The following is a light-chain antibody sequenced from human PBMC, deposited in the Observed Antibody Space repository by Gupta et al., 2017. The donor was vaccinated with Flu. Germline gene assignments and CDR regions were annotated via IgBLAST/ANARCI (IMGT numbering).Light chain of an antibody. V-gene: IGLV7-43*01. Sequence: QPAVTQESSLTVSPGGTVPITCTSTTGAVTSASYPTWFQQKPGQAPRALIYKTNNKHSGTPARFSGSLLGDKAALTLSDVRPEDEAEYYCLLYSGGTEWVFGGETKVTVL. J-gene: IGLJ2*01. CDR3: LLYSGGTEWV. CDR2: KTN. CDR1: TGAVTSASY.